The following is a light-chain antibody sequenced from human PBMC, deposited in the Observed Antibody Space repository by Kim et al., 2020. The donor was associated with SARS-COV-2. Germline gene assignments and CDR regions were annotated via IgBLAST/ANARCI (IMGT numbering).Light chain of an antibody. J-gene: IGKJ2*01. CDR1: QGVSSSY. CDR3: QQYGRSPYT. V-gene: IGKV3-20*01. CDR2: GAS. Sequence: WAPGERATLSCRASQGVSSSYLAWYQQKPGQAPRRLIDGASSRATGIPDRFSGSGSGTDFTLTISRLEPEDFAVYYCQQYGRSPYTFGQGTKLEI.